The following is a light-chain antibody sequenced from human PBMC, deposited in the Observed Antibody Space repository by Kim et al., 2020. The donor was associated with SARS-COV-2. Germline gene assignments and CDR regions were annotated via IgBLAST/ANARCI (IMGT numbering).Light chain of an antibody. Sequence: PASISCRSSQRLLHHKGYNCLDRYPQRPGQSPQLLIYLGSKRASGVPDRCSGSGSGTDFTLKISRVEAEDVGMYYCKQALQNPLAFGGGTKVDIK. J-gene: IGKJ4*01. CDR3: KQALQNPLA. CDR2: LGS. CDR1: QRLLHHKGYNC. V-gene: IGKV2-28*01.